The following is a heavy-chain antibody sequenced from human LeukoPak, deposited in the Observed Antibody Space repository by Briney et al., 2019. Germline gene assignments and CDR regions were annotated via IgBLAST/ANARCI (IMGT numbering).Heavy chain of an antibody. D-gene: IGHD5/OR15-5a*01. CDR1: GGSISSGGYY. CDR2: IYYSGST. V-gene: IGHV4-31*03. Sequence: TLSFICTVSGGSISSGGYYWSWIRQHPGKGLEWIGYIYYSGSTYYNPSLKSRVTISVDTSKNQFFLKLSSVTAADTAVYYCARVTYGVYDPTRFDYWGQGTLVTVSS. J-gene: IGHJ4*02. CDR3: ARVTYGVYDPTRFDY.